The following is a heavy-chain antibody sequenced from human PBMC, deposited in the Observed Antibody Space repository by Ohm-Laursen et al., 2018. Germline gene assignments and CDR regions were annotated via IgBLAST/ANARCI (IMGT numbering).Heavy chain of an antibody. CDR2: ISYDGSNK. Sequence: SLRLSCSASGFTFSDYAMTWVRQAPGKGLEWVAVISYDGSNKYYADSVKGRFTISRDNSKNTLYLQMNSLRADDTAVYYCAKGDSGGNYFDYGGQGTLVTVSA. V-gene: IGHV3-30*18. CDR1: GFTFSDYA. J-gene: IGHJ4*02. D-gene: IGHD4-23*01. CDR3: AKGDSGGNYFDY.